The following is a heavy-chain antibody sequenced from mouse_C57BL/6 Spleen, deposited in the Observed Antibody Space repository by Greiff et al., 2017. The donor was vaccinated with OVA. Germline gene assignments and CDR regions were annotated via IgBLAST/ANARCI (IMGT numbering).Heavy chain of an antibody. D-gene: IGHD2-4*01. CDR3: AREVYYDYDKVFAY. Sequence: QVQLQQPGAELVKPGASVKLSCKASGYTFTSYWMHWVKQRPGQGLEWIGMIHPNSGSTNYNEKFKSKATLTVDKSSSTAYMQLSSLTSEDSAVYYCAREVYYDYDKVFAYWGQGTLVTVSA. J-gene: IGHJ3*01. CDR1: GYTFTSYW. CDR2: IHPNSGST. V-gene: IGHV1-64*01.